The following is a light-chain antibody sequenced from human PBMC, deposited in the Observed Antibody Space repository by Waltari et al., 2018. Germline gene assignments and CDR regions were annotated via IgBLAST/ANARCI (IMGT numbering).Light chain of an antibody. CDR2: LGS. CDR3: MQALQNPWT. V-gene: IGKV2-28*01. CDR1: QSLLHSNGYNF. J-gene: IGKJ1*01. Sequence: DIVLTQSPLSLPVTPGEPASIPCRSSQSLLHSNGYNFLDWYLQKPGQSPQLLIYLGSNRASGVPDRFSGSVSGTDFTLKISRVEAEDIGVYYCMQALQNPWTFGQGTKVEIK.